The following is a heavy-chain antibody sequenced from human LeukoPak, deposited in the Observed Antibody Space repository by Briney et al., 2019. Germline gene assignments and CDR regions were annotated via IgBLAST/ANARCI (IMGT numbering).Heavy chain of an antibody. J-gene: IGHJ3*02. CDR1: GYSFTSYW. Sequence: GESLKISCKGSGYSFTSYWIGWVRQMPGKGLEWMGIIYPGDSDTRYSPSFQGQVTISADKSISTAYLQWSSLKASDTAMYYCARFDGGDGYTGGAFDIWGQGTMVTVSS. CDR2: IYPGDSDT. V-gene: IGHV5-51*01. CDR3: ARFDGGDGYTGGAFDI. D-gene: IGHD5-24*01.